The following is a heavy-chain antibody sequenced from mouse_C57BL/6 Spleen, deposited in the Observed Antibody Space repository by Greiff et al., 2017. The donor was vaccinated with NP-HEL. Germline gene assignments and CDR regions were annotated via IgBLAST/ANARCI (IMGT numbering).Heavy chain of an antibody. V-gene: IGHV1-61*01. CDR1: GYTFTSYW. D-gene: IGHD3-1*01. Sequence: QVQLQQPGAELVRPGSSVKLSCKASGYTFTSYWMDWVKQRPGQGLEWIGNIYPSDSETHYNQKFKDKATLTVDKSSSTAYMQLSSLTSEDSAVYYCARWGYPGLDYWGQGTSVTVSS. CDR2: IYPSDSET. CDR3: ARWGYPGLDY. J-gene: IGHJ4*01.